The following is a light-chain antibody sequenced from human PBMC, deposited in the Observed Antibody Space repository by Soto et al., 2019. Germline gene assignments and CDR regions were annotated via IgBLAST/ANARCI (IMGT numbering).Light chain of an antibody. CDR1: QSVSSSY. Sequence: EIALTQSPATLSLSPGARAAISCRASQSVSSSYLAWYQQKPGQAPRLLIYGASSRATGIPDRFSGSGSGTDFTLTISRLEPEDFAVYYCQQYGSSLRTFGQGTKVDIK. CDR3: QQYGSSLRT. J-gene: IGKJ1*01. V-gene: IGKV3-20*01. CDR2: GAS.